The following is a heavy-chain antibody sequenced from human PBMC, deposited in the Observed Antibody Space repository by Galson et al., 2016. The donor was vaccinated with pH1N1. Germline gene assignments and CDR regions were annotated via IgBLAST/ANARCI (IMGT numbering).Heavy chain of an antibody. D-gene: IGHD3-10*01. J-gene: IGHJ4*02. Sequence: TLSLTCTVSNGSISSDDYYWTWIRQPPGKGLEWIGYIYYSGTTYYNPALKSRVTISIDTSKNQFSLKLNSVTAADTAISFCSRVGITIVRGAIDYWGQGTLVTVSS. CDR1: NGSISSDDYY. CDR2: IYYSGTT. V-gene: IGHV4-30-4*08. CDR3: SRVGITIVRGAIDY.